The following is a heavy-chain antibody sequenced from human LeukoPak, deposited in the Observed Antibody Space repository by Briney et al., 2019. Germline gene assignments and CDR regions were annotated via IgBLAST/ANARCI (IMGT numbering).Heavy chain of an antibody. CDR1: GXSFSSFA. V-gene: IGHV3-64*04. CDR2: ISTNGGST. D-gene: IGHD2-15*01. Sequence: QPGGSLRLSCSASGXSFSSFAMHWVRQAPGKGLESVSAISTNGGSTYYADSVKGRFTISRDNSKNTLYLQMKSLRAEDTAVYYCARSPPSPGYCSGGSSRGYSYGYGMDVWGQGTTVTVSS. J-gene: IGHJ6*02. CDR3: ARSPPSPGYCSGGSSRGYSYGYGMDV.